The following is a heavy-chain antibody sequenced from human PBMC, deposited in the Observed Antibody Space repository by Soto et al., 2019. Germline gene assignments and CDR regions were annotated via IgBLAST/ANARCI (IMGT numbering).Heavy chain of an antibody. CDR1: GFTFISYS. Sequence: EVQLVESGGGLVKPGGSLRLACAASGFTFISYSMNWVRQAPGKGLEWVSSMSSSRSYIYYADSVKGRFTISRDNAKNSLYLKMNSLRAEDTAVYYCARREGRDYYGMDFCGQGTTVTVSS. V-gene: IGHV3-21*01. D-gene: IGHD1-1*01. CDR3: ARREGRDYYGMDF. CDR2: MSSSRSYI. J-gene: IGHJ6*02.